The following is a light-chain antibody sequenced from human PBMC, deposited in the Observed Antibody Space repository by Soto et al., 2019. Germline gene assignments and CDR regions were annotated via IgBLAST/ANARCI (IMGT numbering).Light chain of an antibody. J-gene: IGLJ1*01. Sequence: QSVLTQPPSVSGAPGQRVTISCTRSISNIGAGYDVHWYQQLPGTAPKLLIYGNSNRPSGVPDRFSGSKSGTSASLAITGLQADDEADYYCQSYDSSVTLRVFGTGTKLTVL. V-gene: IGLV1-40*01. CDR3: QSYDSSVTLRV. CDR1: ISNIGAGYD. CDR2: GNS.